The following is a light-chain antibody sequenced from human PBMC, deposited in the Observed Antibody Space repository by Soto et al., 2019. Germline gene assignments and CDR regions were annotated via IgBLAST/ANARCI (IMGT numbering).Light chain of an antibody. CDR1: QSVSSN. V-gene: IGKV3-15*01. Sequence: EIVMTQSPATLSVSPGERATLSCRASQSVSSNLAWYQQKPGQAPRLLIYGASTRATGIPARFSGSGSGTEFTLTISSLQSEDFAVYYCQQYNNWLITFGQGTHWRL. J-gene: IGKJ5*01. CDR2: GAS. CDR3: QQYNNWLIT.